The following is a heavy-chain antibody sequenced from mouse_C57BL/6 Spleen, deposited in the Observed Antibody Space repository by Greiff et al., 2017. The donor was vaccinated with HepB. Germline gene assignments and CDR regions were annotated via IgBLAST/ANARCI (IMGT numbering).Heavy chain of an antibody. CDR3: ARGGWGAMDY. Sequence: EVHLVESGPGLVKPSQSLSLTCSVPGYSITSGYYWNWIRQFPGNKLEWMGYISYDGSNNYNPSLKNRISITRDTSKNQFFLKLNSVTTEDTATYYCARGGWGAMDYWGQGTSVTVSS. CDR2: ISYDGSN. CDR1: GYSITSGYY. V-gene: IGHV3-6*01. J-gene: IGHJ4*01. D-gene: IGHD2-3*01.